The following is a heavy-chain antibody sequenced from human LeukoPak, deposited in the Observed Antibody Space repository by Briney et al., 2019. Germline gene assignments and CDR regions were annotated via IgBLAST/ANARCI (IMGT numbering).Heavy chain of an antibody. Sequence: PSETLSLTCTVSGDSISSGDYYWGWLRKPRGKGLEWIGYMYYSGSTYYHPSLNSRVTISVDTSKNQFSLKLSSVTAADTAVYYCARYSSGWRSWFDPWGQGTLVTVSS. V-gene: IGHV4-30-4*01. CDR1: GDSISSGDYY. CDR3: ARYSSGWRSWFDP. J-gene: IGHJ5*02. CDR2: MYYSGST. D-gene: IGHD6-19*01.